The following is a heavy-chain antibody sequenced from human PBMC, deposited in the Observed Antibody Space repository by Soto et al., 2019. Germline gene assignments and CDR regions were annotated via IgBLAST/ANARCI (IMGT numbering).Heavy chain of an antibody. J-gene: IGHJ4*02. CDR3: ARSYGSGSYPFDY. D-gene: IGHD3-10*01. CDR1: GRSISSGGYY. CDR2: IYYSGST. V-gene: IGHV4-31*03. Sequence: QVQLQESGPGLVKPSQTLSLTCTVSGRSISSGGYYWSWIRQHPGKGLAWIGYIYYSGSTYYNPSLKSRVIISVDTSKNQFSLKLSSVTAADTAVYYCARSYGSGSYPFDYWGQGTLVTASS.